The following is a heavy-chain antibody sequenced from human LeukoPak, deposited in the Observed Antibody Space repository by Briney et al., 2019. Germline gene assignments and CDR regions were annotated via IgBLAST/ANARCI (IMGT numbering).Heavy chain of an antibody. J-gene: IGHJ4*02. V-gene: IGHV1-2*02. D-gene: IGHD6-19*01. CDR1: GYTFTGYY. CDR3: ARDRTRTGYSSGWYHDY. CDR2: INPNSGGT. Sequence: ASVKVSCKASGYTFTGYYMHWVRQAPGQGLEWMGWINPNSGGTNYAQKFQGRVTMTRDTSISTAYMELGRLRSDDTGVYYCARDRTRTGYSSGWYHDYWGEGRLVSVCS.